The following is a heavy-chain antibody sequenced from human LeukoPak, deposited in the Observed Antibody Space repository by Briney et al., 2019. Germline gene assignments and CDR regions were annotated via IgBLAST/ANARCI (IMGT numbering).Heavy chain of an antibody. V-gene: IGHV1-18*01. J-gene: IGHJ4*02. CDR2: ISGYNGDT. CDR1: GYIFTNFG. Sequence: ASVKVSCKASGYIFTNFGISWVRQARGQGLEWMGWISGYNGDTKYVQKFQGRVTMTTDTSTSTAYMELRSLRSDDTAVYYCARTYGSGSLDYWGQGTLVTVSS. CDR3: ARTYGSGSLDY. D-gene: IGHD2-15*01.